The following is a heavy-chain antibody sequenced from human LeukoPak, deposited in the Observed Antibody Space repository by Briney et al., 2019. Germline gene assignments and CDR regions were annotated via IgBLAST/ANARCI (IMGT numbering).Heavy chain of an antibody. CDR3: ARRGYSGYDGAWFDP. Sequence: GESLTISCQGSGYTFVSYWIAWVRQMPGKGLEWMGIIYPGDSDTRYSPSFQGQVTISADKSISTAYLQWSSLKASDTAMYYCARRGYSGYDGAWFDPWGQGTLVTVSS. D-gene: IGHD5-12*01. CDR1: GYTFVSYW. J-gene: IGHJ5*02. V-gene: IGHV5-51*01. CDR2: IYPGDSDT.